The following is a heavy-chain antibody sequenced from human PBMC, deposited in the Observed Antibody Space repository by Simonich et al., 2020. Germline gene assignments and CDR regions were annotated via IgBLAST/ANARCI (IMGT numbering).Heavy chain of an antibody. V-gene: IGHV1-2*02. Sequence: QVQLVQSGAEVKKPGASVKVSCKASGYTFTGYYMHWVRQAPGQGLEGMGWINPNSGGTNDATKFQGRVTRTRDTSISTAYMELSRLRSDDTAVYYCARDPEKINSVEYSSSYAFDIWGQGTMVTVSS. D-gene: IGHD6-6*01. CDR1: GYTFTGYY. J-gene: IGHJ3*02. CDR3: ARDPEKINSVEYSSSYAFDI. CDR2: INPNSGGT.